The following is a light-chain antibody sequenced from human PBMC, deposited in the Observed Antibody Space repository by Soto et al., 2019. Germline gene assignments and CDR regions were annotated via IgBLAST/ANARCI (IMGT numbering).Light chain of an antibody. V-gene: IGLV2-18*02. CDR1: SSDVGSYNR. CDR2: EVS. Sequence: ALTQPPSVSGSPGQSVTISCTGTSSDVGSYNRVSWYQQPPGTAPKLMIYEVSNRPSGVPDRFSGSKSGNTASLTISGLQPEDEADYYCNSYTSSNTYVFGTGTKVTVL. CDR3: NSYTSSNTYV. J-gene: IGLJ1*01.